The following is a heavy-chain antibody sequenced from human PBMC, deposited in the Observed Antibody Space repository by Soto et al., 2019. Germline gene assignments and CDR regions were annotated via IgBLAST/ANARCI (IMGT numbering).Heavy chain of an antibody. Sequence: PSETLSLTCTVSGGSISSSSYYWGWIRQPPGKGLEWIGSIYYSGSTYYNPSLKSRVTISVDTSKNQFSLKLSSVTAADTAVYYCARDSGYSYGFNYYGMDVWGQGTTVTVSS. D-gene: IGHD5-18*01. J-gene: IGHJ6*02. V-gene: IGHV4-39*01. CDR2: IYYSGST. CDR1: GGSISSSSYY. CDR3: ARDSGYSYGFNYYGMDV.